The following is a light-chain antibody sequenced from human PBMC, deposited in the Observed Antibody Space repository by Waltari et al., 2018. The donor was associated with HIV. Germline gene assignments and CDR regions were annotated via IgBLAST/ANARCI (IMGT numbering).Light chain of an antibody. CDR3: SSYAGRNIWL. CDR2: EVL. V-gene: IGLV2-23*02. Sequence: QSALTQPASVSGSPGQSITISCTGTSSDLGSYNLVSCYQQHPGRAPKLLIYEVLKRPSWVSNRFSGSKSASTASLTISGLQSEDEADYYCSSYAGRNIWLFGGGTKLTV. CDR1: SSDLGSYNL. J-gene: IGLJ3*02.